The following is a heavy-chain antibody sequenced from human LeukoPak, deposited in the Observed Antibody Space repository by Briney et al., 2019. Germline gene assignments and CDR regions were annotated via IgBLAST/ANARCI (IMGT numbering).Heavy chain of an antibody. J-gene: IGHJ4*02. D-gene: IGHD5-18*01. V-gene: IGHV4-59*11. CDR3: ATIKRGNIFGFFDF. CDR2: VLDNVRT. CDR1: GGSISGHY. Sequence: SETLSLTCTVSGGSISGHYWSWVRQPPGKGLEWIGYVLDNVRTKDNPSLNSRFTLSADTSKNQFSLRLTSVTAADTAVYYCATIKRGNIFGFFDFWGQGILVTVSS.